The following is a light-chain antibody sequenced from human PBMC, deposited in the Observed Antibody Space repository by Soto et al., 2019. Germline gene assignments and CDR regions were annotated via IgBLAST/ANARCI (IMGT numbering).Light chain of an antibody. Sequence: DLQMTQSPSSLSAFVGDRVTITCQASQDIYNYLNWYQQKPGRAPKLLIYDASNLETGVPSRFSGSGSGTDFTFTISSLQPEDIATYYCQQYDNLPLTFGGGTKVEIK. CDR2: DAS. V-gene: IGKV1-33*01. J-gene: IGKJ4*01. CDR3: QQYDNLPLT. CDR1: QDIYNY.